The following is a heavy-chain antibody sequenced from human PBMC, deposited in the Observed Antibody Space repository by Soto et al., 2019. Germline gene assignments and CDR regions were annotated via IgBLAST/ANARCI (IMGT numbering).Heavy chain of an antibody. V-gene: IGHV1-2*02. CDR3: TRDLDY. J-gene: IGHJ4*02. CDR2: LNPITGGT. Sequence: QVQLVQSGAEVKKPGASVKVSCKPSGYSLTGYYMHWVRQAPGQGLEWMAWLNPITGGTNYTQKFQGRVTMTRDTSIGTAYMELSGLRSDDTAVYFCTRDLDYWGQGTLVTVSS. CDR1: GYSLTGYY.